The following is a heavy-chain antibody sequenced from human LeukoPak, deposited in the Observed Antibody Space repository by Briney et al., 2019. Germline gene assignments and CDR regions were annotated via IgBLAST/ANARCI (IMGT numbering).Heavy chain of an antibody. CDR1: GGSISSSSYF. V-gene: IGHV4-39*07. Sequence: SETLSLTCTVSGGSISSSSYFWGWIRQPPGKGLEWIGSIYYSGSTYYNPSLKSRVTISVDTSKNQFSLKLRSVTAAETAIYYCAGGYNFDYWGQGTLVTVSS. CDR2: IYYSGST. D-gene: IGHD5-12*01. J-gene: IGHJ4*02. CDR3: AGGYNFDY.